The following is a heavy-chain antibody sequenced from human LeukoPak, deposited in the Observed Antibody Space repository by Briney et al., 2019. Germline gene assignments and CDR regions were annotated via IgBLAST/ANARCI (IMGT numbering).Heavy chain of an antibody. Sequence: SVKVSCKASGGTFSSYAISWVRQAPGQGLEWMGRIIPTLGIANYAQKFQGRVTITADKSTSTAYMELSSLRSEDTAVYYCARAHYDSSGYSFDYWGQGTLVTVSS. J-gene: IGHJ4*02. CDR3: ARAHYDSSGYSFDY. CDR1: GGTFSSYA. D-gene: IGHD3-22*01. CDR2: IIPTLGIA. V-gene: IGHV1-69*04.